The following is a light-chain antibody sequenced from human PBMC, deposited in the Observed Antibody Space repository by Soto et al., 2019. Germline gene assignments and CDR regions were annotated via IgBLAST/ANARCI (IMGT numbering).Light chain of an antibody. V-gene: IGKV1-27*01. CDR1: QDISVY. Sequence: DIQMTQSPSSLSASVGDRVTITCRASQDISVYLGWYQQKPGKVPKLLIYSASTLQSGVPSRFSGSGSGTDFTLTISSLQPEDVATYYCQKFNTAPLTFGRGTRLEIK. CDR3: QKFNTAPLT. CDR2: SAS. J-gene: IGKJ5*01.